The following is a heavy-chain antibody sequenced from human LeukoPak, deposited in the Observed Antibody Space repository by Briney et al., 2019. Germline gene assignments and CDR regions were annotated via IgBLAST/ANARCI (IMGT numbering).Heavy chain of an antibody. D-gene: IGHD2-15*01. J-gene: IGHJ4*02. CDR1: GFTFSSYW. Sequence: GGSLRLSCAASGFTFSSYWMHWVRQAPGKGLVWVSHINSDGSSTSYADSVKGRFTISRGNAKNTLYLQMNSLRAEDTAVYYCARDRRIGYYFDYWGQGTLVTVSS. V-gene: IGHV3-74*01. CDR2: INSDGSST. CDR3: ARDRRIGYYFDY.